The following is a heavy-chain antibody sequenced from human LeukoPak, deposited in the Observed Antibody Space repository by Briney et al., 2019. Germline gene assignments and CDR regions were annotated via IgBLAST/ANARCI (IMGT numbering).Heavy chain of an antibody. Sequence: PGGSLRLSCAASGFTFSNYGMHWVRQAPGKGLVWVAYVKTDGTSTSYVDSVKGRFTISRDNAKNTLNLQMNSVRAEDTAGYYCARDSPHPSTRAIESWGPGTMATGSS. J-gene: IGHJ3*02. CDR2: VKTDGTST. V-gene: IGHV3-74*01. D-gene: IGHD5/OR15-5a*01. CDR1: GFTFSNYG. CDR3: ARDSPHPSTRAIES.